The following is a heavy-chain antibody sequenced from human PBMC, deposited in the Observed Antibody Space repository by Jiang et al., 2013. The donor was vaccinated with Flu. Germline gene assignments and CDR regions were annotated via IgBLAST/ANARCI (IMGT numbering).Heavy chain of an antibody. Sequence: TCSGLVKPSQTLSLTCTVSGVSISSGDYFWGWIRQPPGKGLEWIGYIYSNETTYYNPSLKSRVAISLDPSKSQFSLKVTSVTAADTAVYFCARGDYYYYGLDVWGQGTSVTVSS. D-gene: IGHD1-26*01. V-gene: IGHV4-30-4*01. CDR1: GVSISSGDYF. J-gene: IGHJ6*02. CDR2: IYSNETT. CDR3: ARGDYYYYGLDV.